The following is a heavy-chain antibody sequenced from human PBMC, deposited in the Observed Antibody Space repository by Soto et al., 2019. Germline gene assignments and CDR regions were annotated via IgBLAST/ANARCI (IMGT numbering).Heavy chain of an antibody. CDR2: ISAYNGNT. CDR1: GYTFTSYG. Sequence: QVQLVQSGAEVKKPGASVQVYCKAPGYTFTSYGISWVRQAPGQGHEWMGWISAYNGNTNYAQKLQGRVTMTPDTAMSAGYMELRSLRSDDTAVYYCARGNLELRQSAFDIWGQGRMVTVSS. D-gene: IGHD1-7*01. CDR3: ARGNLELRQSAFDI. J-gene: IGHJ3*02. V-gene: IGHV1-18*04.